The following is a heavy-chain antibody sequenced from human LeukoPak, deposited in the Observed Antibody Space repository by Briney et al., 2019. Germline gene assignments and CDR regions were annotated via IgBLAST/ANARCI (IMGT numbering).Heavy chain of an antibody. V-gene: IGHV1-2*02. D-gene: IGHD6-13*01. J-gene: IGHJ4*02. CDR3: ARAAAVRWANPNDMGY. CDR1: GYTFTGYY. Sequence: ASVKVSCKASGYTFTGYYMHWVRQAPGQGLEWMGWISPNSGGTNYAQKFQGRVTMTRDTSISTASMELSRLRSEATAVYYCARAAAVRWANPNDMGYWGQGTLVTVSS. CDR2: ISPNSGGT.